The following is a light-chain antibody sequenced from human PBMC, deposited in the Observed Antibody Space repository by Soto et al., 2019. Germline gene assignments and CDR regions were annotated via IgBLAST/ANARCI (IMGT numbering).Light chain of an antibody. CDR2: DAS. J-gene: IGKJ1*01. V-gene: IGKV3-11*01. CDR1: QSVCTF. Sequence: EIVLTQSPATLSLSPGDRATLSCRASQSVCTFLAWYQQISGQAPRLLIYDASNRATGIPARFSGSGSGTDFTLTISSLEPEDFAVYYCQQYDKWPPTFGQGTKVDIK. CDR3: QQYDKWPPT.